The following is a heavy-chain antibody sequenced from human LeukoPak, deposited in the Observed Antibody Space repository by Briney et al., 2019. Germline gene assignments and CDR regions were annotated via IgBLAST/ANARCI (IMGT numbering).Heavy chain of an antibody. J-gene: IGHJ3*02. CDR3: ARAASRYSYGYSAFDI. D-gene: IGHD5-18*01. Sequence: SETLSLTCTVSGGSISSGSYYWSWIRQPPGKGLEWIGYIYYSGSTNYNPSLKSRVTISVDTSKNQFSLKLSSVTAADTAVYYCARAASRYSYGYSAFDIWGQGTMVTVSS. CDR1: GGSISSGSYY. V-gene: IGHV4-61*01. CDR2: IYYSGST.